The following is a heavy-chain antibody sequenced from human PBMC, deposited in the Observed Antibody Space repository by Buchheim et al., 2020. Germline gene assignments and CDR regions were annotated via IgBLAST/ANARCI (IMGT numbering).Heavy chain of an antibody. D-gene: IGHD2-8*02. Sequence: QVQLVQSGAEVKKPGASVKVSCKASGYTFTSYDINWVRQATGQGLEWMGWMNPNSGNTGYAQKFQGRVTMTRNTSISTAYMELSSLGSEDTAVYYCARGSGVILYWRGGGRPPDYWGQGTL. J-gene: IGHJ4*02. CDR3: ARGSGVILYWRGGGRPPDY. V-gene: IGHV1-8*01. CDR1: GYTFTSYD. CDR2: MNPNSGNT.